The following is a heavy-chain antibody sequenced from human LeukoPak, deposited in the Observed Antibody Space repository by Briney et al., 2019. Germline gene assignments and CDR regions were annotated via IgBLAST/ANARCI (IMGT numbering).Heavy chain of an antibody. CDR1: GFTFSTYG. CDR2: ISYDGREK. V-gene: IGHV3-30*03. Sequence: SGGSLRLSCLASGFTFSTYGMHWVRQGPGKGLEWVAIISYDGREKYYAESVKGRLTVSRDNSKNTLYLQMNNLRVEETAVYFCARGSYSSAWYDFLDFWGQGALVTVSS. CDR3: ARGSYSSAWYDFLDF. J-gene: IGHJ4*02. D-gene: IGHD6-19*01.